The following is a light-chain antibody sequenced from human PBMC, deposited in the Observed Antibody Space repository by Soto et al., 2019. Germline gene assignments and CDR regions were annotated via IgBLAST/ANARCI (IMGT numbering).Light chain of an antibody. CDR1: QNINSD. CDR3: QQYSNWPPIT. V-gene: IGKV3-15*01. Sequence: EIVLTQSPGTLSLSPGERATLSCRASQNINSDYFAWYQQKPGQAPRLLIFGASTRATGIPARFSGSGSGTEFTLTISSLQSEDFAVYYCQQYSNWPPITFGQGTRLEIK. CDR2: GAS. J-gene: IGKJ5*01.